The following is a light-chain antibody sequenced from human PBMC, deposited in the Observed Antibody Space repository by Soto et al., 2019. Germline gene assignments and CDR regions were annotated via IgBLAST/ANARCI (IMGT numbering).Light chain of an antibody. CDR2: RSS. Sequence: DIQMTQSPSTLHASVGDRVTITCRASQTISNYLTWYQQRPGKAPKLLIYRSSILQNGVPSRFSGSGSGTEFTLTISSLQPDDFATYYCQQYYIYATFGQGTRVEI. V-gene: IGKV1-5*03. J-gene: IGKJ1*01. CDR3: QQYYIYAT. CDR1: QTISNY.